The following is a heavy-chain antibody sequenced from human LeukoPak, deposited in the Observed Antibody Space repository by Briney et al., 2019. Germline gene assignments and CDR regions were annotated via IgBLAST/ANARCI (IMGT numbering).Heavy chain of an antibody. J-gene: IGHJ6*02. CDR2: IYSGGST. CDR3: ARGLPPYYYHGMDV. Sequence: PGGPLRLSCAASGFTASSNYMSWVRQAPGKGLEWVSVIYSGGSTYYADSVKGRFSISRDNSKNTMYLQMNSLRAEDTAVYYCARGLPPYYYHGMDVWGQGTTVTVSS. V-gene: IGHV3-66*01. CDR1: GFTASSNY.